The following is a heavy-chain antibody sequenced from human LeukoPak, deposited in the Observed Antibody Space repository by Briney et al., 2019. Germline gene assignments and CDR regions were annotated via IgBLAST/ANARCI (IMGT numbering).Heavy chain of an antibody. CDR2: VYPDDSNI. V-gene: IGHV5-51*01. CDR1: GYSFPSHG. CDR3: ARGYYDILTDPRHFDY. J-gene: IGHJ4*02. D-gene: IGHD3-9*01. Sequence: GESLKISCKGSGYSFPSHGIVWVRQMPGQGLEWMGLVYPDDSNIRYSPSFQGQVTMSADKSINTAYLEWSSLKASDTAMYYCARGYYDILTDPRHFDYWGQGTLVTVSS.